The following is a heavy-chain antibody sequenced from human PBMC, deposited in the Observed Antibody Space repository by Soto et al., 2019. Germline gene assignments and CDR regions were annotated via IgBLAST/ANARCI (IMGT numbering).Heavy chain of an antibody. J-gene: IGHJ6*02. D-gene: IGHD1-26*01. V-gene: IGHV1-18*01. CDR2: ISAYNVNT. CDR3: PRDLGSPGAYCYGMDV. Sequence: QVQLVQSGAEVKKPGASVKVSCKASGYTFTSYGISWVRQAPGQGLEWMGWISAYNVNTNYAQKLQGRVTMTTDTSTSTAYMELRSLRSDDTAVYYGPRDLGSPGAYCYGMDVRGQGTTVTVSS. CDR1: GYTFTSYG.